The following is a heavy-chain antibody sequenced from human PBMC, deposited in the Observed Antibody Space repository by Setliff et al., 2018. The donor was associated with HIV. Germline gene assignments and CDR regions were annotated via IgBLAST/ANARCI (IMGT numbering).Heavy chain of an antibody. CDR1: GYTFINYD. CDR2: IMPIFGTA. Sequence: SVKVSCKASGYTFINYDINWVRQATGQGLEWMGGIMPIFGTANYAQKFQGRVTIIADASTNTVNMELSSLRSDDTAVYYCARNTPGIVPRRVGFDPWGQGTLVTVSS. J-gene: IGHJ5*02. D-gene: IGHD1-26*01. V-gene: IGHV1-69*13. CDR3: ARNTPGIVPRRVGFDP.